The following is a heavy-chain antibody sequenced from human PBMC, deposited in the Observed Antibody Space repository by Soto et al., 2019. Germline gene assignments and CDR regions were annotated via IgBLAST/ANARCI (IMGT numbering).Heavy chain of an antibody. CDR1: GESFSGYY. Sequence: SETLSLTCAVYGESFSGYYWSWIRQPPGKGLEWIGEINHSGSTNYNPSLKSRVTISVDTSKNQFSLKLSSVTAEDTAVYYCARTDSSGYYAYWYFDLWGRGTLVTVSS. CDR2: INHSGST. J-gene: IGHJ2*01. D-gene: IGHD3-22*01. CDR3: ARTDSSGYYAYWYFDL. V-gene: IGHV4-34*01.